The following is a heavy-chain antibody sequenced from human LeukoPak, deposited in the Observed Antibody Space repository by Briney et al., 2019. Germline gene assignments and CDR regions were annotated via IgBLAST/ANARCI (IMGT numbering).Heavy chain of an antibody. CDR1: GFTFDDYA. D-gene: IGHD6-13*01. Sequence: GGSLRLSCAASGFTFDDYAMHWVRQAPGKGLEWVSGISWNSGSIGYADSVKGRFTISRDNAKNSLYLQMNSLRAEDMALYYCAREQQLAPHFDYWGQGTLVTVSS. CDR3: AREQQLAPHFDY. V-gene: IGHV3-9*03. CDR2: ISWNSGSI. J-gene: IGHJ4*02.